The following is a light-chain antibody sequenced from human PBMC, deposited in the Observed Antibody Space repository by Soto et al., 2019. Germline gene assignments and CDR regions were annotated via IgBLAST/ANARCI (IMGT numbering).Light chain of an antibody. Sequence: EIVMTQSPATLSVSPGERVTLSCRASQSVSSNLAWYQQKPGQAPRLLIYGASTRATGIPARFSGSGSGTEFTLTISSLQSEDFAVYYCQQYHNWPPFTFGQGTKLEIK. CDR2: GAS. CDR3: QQYHNWPPFT. CDR1: QSVSSN. V-gene: IGKV3-15*01. J-gene: IGKJ2*01.